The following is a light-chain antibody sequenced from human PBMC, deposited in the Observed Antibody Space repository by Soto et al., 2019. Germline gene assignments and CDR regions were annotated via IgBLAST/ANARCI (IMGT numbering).Light chain of an antibody. CDR3: QHSYRSPYT. CDR2: GAS. V-gene: IGKV1-39*01. J-gene: IGKJ2*01. Sequence: IQTTQSPSSLSASVGDSVTVTCRASQSINIYLNWYQQKPGKAPTLLIYGASSLQSGVPSRFTGGGSRTDFTLTISSLQPEDFATYYCQHSYRSPYTFGQGTKLEIK. CDR1: QSINIY.